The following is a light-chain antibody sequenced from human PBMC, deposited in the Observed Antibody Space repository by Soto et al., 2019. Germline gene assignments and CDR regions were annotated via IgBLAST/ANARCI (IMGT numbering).Light chain of an antibody. CDR1: QSISSNY. Sequence: EIVVTQSPGTLSLSPGERATLSCRASQSISSNYLAWYQQKPGQATRLLIYGASIRSTGIPDRFSGSGSGTDFTLKICSPVPDDFAIYYCQFYGSSPPLFTFGPGTKVGIK. CDR2: GAS. J-gene: IGKJ3*01. CDR3: QFYGSSPPLFT. V-gene: IGKV3-20*01.